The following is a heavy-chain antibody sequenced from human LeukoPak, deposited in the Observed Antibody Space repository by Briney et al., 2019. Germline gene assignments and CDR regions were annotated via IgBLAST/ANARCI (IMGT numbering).Heavy chain of an antibody. CDR3: ARALVRGGYFDY. Sequence: PGGSLRLSCAASGFTFSSYSMNWVRQAPGKGLEWVSSISSSSSYIYYADSVKGRFTISRDNAKNSLHLQMNSLRAEDTAVYYCARALVRGGYFDYWGQGTLVTVSS. D-gene: IGHD3-10*01. J-gene: IGHJ4*02. CDR2: ISSSSSYI. CDR1: GFTFSSYS. V-gene: IGHV3-21*01.